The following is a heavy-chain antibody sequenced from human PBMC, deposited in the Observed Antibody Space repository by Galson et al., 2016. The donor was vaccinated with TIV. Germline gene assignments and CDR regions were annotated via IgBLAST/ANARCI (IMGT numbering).Heavy chain of an antibody. J-gene: IGHJ6*02. CDR1: GGTFNMYV. Sequence: SVKVSCKASGGTFNMYVINWVRQAPGQGLEWLGGITPIFGPTTYAQKFQGRVTITADESTSTAYMELSSLRSEDTAIYYCAKDRNTVLDTYRYYYGMDVWGQGTTVTVSS. V-gene: IGHV1-69*13. CDR2: ITPIFGPT. D-gene: IGHD5-18*01. CDR3: AKDRNTVLDTYRYYYGMDV.